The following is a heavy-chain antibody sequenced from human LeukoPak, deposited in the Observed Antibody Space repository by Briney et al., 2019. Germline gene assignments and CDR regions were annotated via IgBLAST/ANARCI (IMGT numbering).Heavy chain of an antibody. CDR1: GFTFSSYD. D-gene: IGHD3-10*01. J-gene: IGHJ2*01. CDR3: AREATGSGPWYSDL. CDR2: IDTAGKT. Sequence: GGSLRLSCAASGFTFSSYDMHWVRQPTGKGLEWVSAIDTAGKTYYPGSVKGRFTISRENAKNSLYLQMNSLRAGDTAVYYCAREATGSGPWYSDLWGRGTLVTVSS. V-gene: IGHV3-13*04.